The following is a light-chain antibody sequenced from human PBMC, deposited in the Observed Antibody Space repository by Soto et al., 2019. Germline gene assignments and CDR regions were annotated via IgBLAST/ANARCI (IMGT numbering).Light chain of an antibody. J-gene: IGLJ2*01. Sequence: QSVLTQPPSASGTPGQRVTISCSGSSSNIGINTVNWYQQLPGTAPKLLIYSNNQRPSGVTDRFSGSKSGTSASLAISGLQSEDEDDYYCAAWDDSLNGVLFGGGTKLTVL. V-gene: IGLV1-44*01. CDR1: SSNIGINT. CDR2: SNN. CDR3: AAWDDSLNGVL.